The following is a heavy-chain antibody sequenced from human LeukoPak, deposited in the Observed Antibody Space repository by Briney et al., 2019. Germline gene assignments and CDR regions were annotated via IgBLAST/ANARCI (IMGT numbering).Heavy chain of an antibody. Sequence: ASVKVSCKASGYTFTSYGISWVRQAPGQGLEWMGWISAYNGNTNYAQKLQGRVTMTTDTSTSTAYMELRSLRSDDTAVYYCARDRTRGYGGNPVDYWGQGTLVTVSS. V-gene: IGHV1-18*01. CDR1: GYTFTSYG. CDR3: ARDRTRGYGGNPVDY. J-gene: IGHJ4*02. D-gene: IGHD4-23*01. CDR2: ISAYNGNT.